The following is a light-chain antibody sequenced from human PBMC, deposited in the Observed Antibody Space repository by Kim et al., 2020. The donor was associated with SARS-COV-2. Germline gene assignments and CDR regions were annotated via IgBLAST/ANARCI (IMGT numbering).Light chain of an antibody. J-gene: IGLJ2*01. CDR2: RDS. CDR1: NIGSKN. V-gene: IGLV3-9*01. CDR3: QVWDSSTVV. Sequence: SVDLGQTARIACGGNNIGSKNVHGYQRKPGQAPVLVIYRDSNRPSGSPGRFSGSNSGNTATLTISRAQAGDEADYYCQVWDSSTVVFGGGTQLTVL.